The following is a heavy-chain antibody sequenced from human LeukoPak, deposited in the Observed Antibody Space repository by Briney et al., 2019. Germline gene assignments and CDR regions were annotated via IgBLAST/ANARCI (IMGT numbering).Heavy chain of an antibody. V-gene: IGHV4-30-4*01. CDR3: ARAGITATGTRYFDY. D-gene: IGHD6-13*01. J-gene: IGHJ4*02. CDR2: IYYSGST. Sequence: PSETLSLTCTVSGGPISSGDYYWSWIRQPPGRGLEWIAFIYYSGSTYCNPSLKSRVTISTDKSKIQFSLKLSSVTAADTAVYYCARAGITATGTRYFDYWDQGTLVTVSS. CDR1: GGPISSGDYY.